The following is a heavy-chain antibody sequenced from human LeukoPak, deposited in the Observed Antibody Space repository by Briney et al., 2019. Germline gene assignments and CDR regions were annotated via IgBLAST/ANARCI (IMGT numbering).Heavy chain of an antibody. CDR3: ARTPGYDFGLDGMDV. CDR1: GGSISSYY. J-gene: IGHJ6*02. CDR2: IYYSGST. V-gene: IGHV4-59*08. Sequence: KPSETLSLTCTVSGGSISSYYWSWIRQPPGKGLEWIGYIYYSGSTNYNPSLKSRVTMSADTSKSQFSLRVTSVTAADTTVYYCARTPGYDFGLDGMDVWGQGTTVTVSS. D-gene: IGHD3-3*01.